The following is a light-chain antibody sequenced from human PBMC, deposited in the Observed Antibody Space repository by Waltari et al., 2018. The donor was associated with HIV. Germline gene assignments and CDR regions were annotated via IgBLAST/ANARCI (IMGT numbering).Light chain of an antibody. J-gene: IGLJ3*02. CDR1: SGSIGTNS. CDR2: EDN. Sequence: NFMLTQPHSVSESPGKTVTISCTGSSGSIGTNSVQSNQQRPGSAPTTVIYEDNLRPSGVPDRFSGSIYSSSNSASLTISGLKTEDEADYYCQSYDSTNQGVFGGGTKLTVL. V-gene: IGLV6-57*02. CDR3: QSYDSTNQGV.